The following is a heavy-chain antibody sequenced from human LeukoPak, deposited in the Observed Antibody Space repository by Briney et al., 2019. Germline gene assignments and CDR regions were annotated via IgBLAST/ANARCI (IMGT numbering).Heavy chain of an antibody. CDR2: IYTSGST. Sequence: SETLSLTCTVSGGSISSYYWIWIRQPAGKGLEWIGRIYTSGSTNYNPSLKSRVTISVDTSKNQFSLKLSSVTAADTAVYYCARVGALEYCSGGSCYSYHDAFDIWGQGTMVTVSS. CDR3: ARVGALEYCSGGSCYSYHDAFDI. CDR1: GGSISSYY. J-gene: IGHJ3*02. V-gene: IGHV4-4*07. D-gene: IGHD2-15*01.